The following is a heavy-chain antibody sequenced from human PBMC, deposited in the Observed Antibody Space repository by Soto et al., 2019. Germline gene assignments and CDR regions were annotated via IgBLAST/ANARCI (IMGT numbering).Heavy chain of an antibody. V-gene: IGHV3-73*01. J-gene: IGHJ6*02. CDR2: IRSKANSYAT. CDR1: GFTFSGSA. D-gene: IGHD3-3*01. Sequence: PGGSLRLSCAASGFTFSGSAMHWVRQASGKGLEWVGRIRSKANSYATAYAASVKGRFTISRDDSKNTAYLQMNSLKTEDTAVYYCTRQRHDFWSGYYYYYYDMDVWGQGTMVTVSS. CDR3: TRQRHDFWSGYYYYYYDMDV.